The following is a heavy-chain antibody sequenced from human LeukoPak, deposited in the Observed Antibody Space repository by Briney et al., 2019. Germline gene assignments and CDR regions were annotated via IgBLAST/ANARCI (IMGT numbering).Heavy chain of an antibody. Sequence: SETLSLTCTVSGYSISSGYYWGWIRQPPGKGLEWIGSIYHSGSTYYNPSLKSRVTISVDTSKNQFSLKLSSVTAADTAVYYCARHASVFQALDYWGQGTLVTVSS. D-gene: IGHD2-21*01. V-gene: IGHV4-38-2*02. CDR1: GYSISSGYY. CDR3: ARHASVFQALDY. CDR2: IYHSGST. J-gene: IGHJ4*02.